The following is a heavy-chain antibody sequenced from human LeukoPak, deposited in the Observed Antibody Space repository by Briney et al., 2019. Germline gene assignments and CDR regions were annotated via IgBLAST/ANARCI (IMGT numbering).Heavy chain of an antibody. CDR3: ALHPRWPHNAFDI. D-gene: IGHD2-15*01. CDR1: GFTFSSYA. CDR2: ISGSGGST. Sequence: PGGSLRLSCAASGFTFSSYAMSWVRQAPGKGLEWVSAISGSGGSTYYADSVKGRFTISRDNSKNTLYLQMSSLRAEDTAVYYCALHPRWPHNAFDIWGQGTMVTVSS. V-gene: IGHV3-23*01. J-gene: IGHJ3*02.